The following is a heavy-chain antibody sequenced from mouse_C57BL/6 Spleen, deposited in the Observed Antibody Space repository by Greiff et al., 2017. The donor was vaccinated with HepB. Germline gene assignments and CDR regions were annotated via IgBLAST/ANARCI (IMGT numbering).Heavy chain of an antibody. J-gene: IGHJ3*01. CDR3: ARSQLTGTWAY. CDR2: ISGGGGNT. V-gene: IGHV5-9*01. D-gene: IGHD4-1*01. CDR1: GFTFSSYT. Sequence: EVKVEESGGGLVKPGGSLKLSCAASGFTFSSYTMSWVRQTPEKRLEWVATISGGGGNTYYPDSVKGRFTISRDNAKNTLYLQMSSLRSEDTALYYCARSQLTGTWAYWGQGTLVTVSA.